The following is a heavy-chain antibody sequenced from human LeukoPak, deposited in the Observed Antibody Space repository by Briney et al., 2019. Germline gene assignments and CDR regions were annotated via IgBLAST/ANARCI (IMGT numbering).Heavy chain of an antibody. CDR3: ARGDYDILTGYLRGDYFDY. CDR2: IYDSGST. Sequence: SETLSLTCTVSGGSISSYYWSWIRQPPGKGLEWIGYIYDSGSTNYNPSLKSRVTISVDTPKNQFSLKLSSVTAADTAVYYCARGDYDILTGYLRGDYFDYWGQGTLVTVSS. D-gene: IGHD3-9*01. V-gene: IGHV4-59*01. J-gene: IGHJ4*02. CDR1: GGSISSYY.